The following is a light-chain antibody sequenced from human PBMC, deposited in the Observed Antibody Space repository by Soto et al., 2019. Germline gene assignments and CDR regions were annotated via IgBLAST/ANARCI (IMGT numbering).Light chain of an antibody. CDR2: LAS. V-gene: IGKV1-39*01. CDR3: LESSSALT. CDR1: QSISRY. J-gene: IGKJ5*01. Sequence: DLQMTQSPSSLSASVGDRVTITCRASQSISRYLSWYQQKPGKAPKLLIYLASSLQSGVPSRFSGSGSGTDFTLTISRLQPDDLATYYCLESSSALTFGQGTRLEIK.